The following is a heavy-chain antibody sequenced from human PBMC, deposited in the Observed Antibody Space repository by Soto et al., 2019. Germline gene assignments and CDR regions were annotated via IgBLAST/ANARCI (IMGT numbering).Heavy chain of an antibody. Sequence: GESLKISCKGSGYSFSSYWINWVRQMPGKGLEWMGIIYPGDSDTRYSPSFQGQVTISADKSISTAYLQWRSLKASDTAMYYCARHHGSPGSYFGMDVWGQGTTVTVSS. J-gene: IGHJ6*02. D-gene: IGHD6-13*01. CDR1: GYSFSSYW. V-gene: IGHV5-51*01. CDR3: ARHHGSPGSYFGMDV. CDR2: IYPGDSDT.